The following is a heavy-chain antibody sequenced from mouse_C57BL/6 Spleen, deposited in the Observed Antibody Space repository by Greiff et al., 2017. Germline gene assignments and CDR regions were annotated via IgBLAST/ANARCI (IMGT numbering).Heavy chain of an antibody. CDR1: GYSITSGYY. Sequence: EVQLQESGPGLVKPSQSLSLTCSVTGYSITSGYYWNWIRQFPGNKLEWMGYISYDGSNNYNPSLKNRISITRDTSKNQFFLKLNSVTTEDTATYYCARGTGTDYAMDYWGQGTSVTVSS. CDR3: ARGTGTDYAMDY. CDR2: ISYDGSN. D-gene: IGHD4-1*01. J-gene: IGHJ4*01. V-gene: IGHV3-6*01.